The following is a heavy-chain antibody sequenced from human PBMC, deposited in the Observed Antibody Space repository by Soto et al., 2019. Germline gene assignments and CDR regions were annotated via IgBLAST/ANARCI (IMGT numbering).Heavy chain of an antibody. CDR2: IIPIFGTA. J-gene: IGHJ6*02. Sequence: GASVKVSCKASGGTFSSYAISWVRQAPGQGLEWMGGIIPIFGTANYAQKFQGRVTITADESTSTAYMELSSLRSEDTAVYYCARLDYGSGSPSGMDVWGQGTTVTVSS. CDR3: ARLDYGSGSPSGMDV. V-gene: IGHV1-69*13. D-gene: IGHD3-10*01. CDR1: GGTFSSYA.